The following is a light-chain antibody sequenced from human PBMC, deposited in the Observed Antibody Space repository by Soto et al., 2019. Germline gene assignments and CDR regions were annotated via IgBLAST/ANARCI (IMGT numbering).Light chain of an antibody. Sequence: QSALTQPRSVSGSPGQSVTISCTGTSSDVGGYNYVSWYQQHPGKAPKLMIYDVSKRPSGVPDRFSGSKSGNTASLTISGLQAEDAADYYCCSYAGSYTLRVFGGGTKLTVL. CDR3: CSYAGSYTLRV. CDR1: SSDVGGYNY. CDR2: DVS. V-gene: IGLV2-11*01. J-gene: IGLJ2*01.